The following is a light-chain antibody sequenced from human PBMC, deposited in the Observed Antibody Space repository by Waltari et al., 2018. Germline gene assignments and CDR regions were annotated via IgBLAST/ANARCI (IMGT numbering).Light chain of an antibody. J-gene: IGKJ1*01. V-gene: IGKV3-20*01. CDR3: QNHERLPAT. CDR2: AAS. Sequence: LTQSPGTLSLSPGERATLSCRASQNIGTYLVWYQQKPGQAPRLLMYAASRRATGIPDRFSGSGSGTDVSLTISRLEPEDFAVYYCQNHERLPATFGQGTKVEIK. CDR1: QNIGTY.